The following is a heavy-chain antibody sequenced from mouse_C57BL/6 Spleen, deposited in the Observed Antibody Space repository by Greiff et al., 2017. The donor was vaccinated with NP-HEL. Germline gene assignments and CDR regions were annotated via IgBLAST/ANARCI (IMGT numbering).Heavy chain of an antibody. CDR1: GFNIKDYY. CDR3: TSYDYDFDWYFDV. CDR2: IDPEDGDT. Sequence: VQLQQSGAELVRPGASVKLSCTASGFNIKDYYMHWVKQRPEQGLEWIGRIDPEDGDTEYAPKFQGKATLTADTSSNTAYLQLSSLTSEDTAVYYVTSYDYDFDWYFDVWGTGTTVTVSS. D-gene: IGHD2-4*01. V-gene: IGHV14-1*01. J-gene: IGHJ1*03.